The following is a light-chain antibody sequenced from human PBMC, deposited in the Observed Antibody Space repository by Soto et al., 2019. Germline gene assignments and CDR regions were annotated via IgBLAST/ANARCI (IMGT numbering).Light chain of an antibody. CDR2: QNN. V-gene: IGLV3-1*01. CDR3: QAWDRSTVV. Sequence: SYELTQPPSVSVSPGQTASITCSGDKLGDKYACWYQQKPGQSPVLVIYQNNKRPKGIPERFSGSNFGNTATLTISGTQDMDEDDYYCQAWDRSTVVFGGGTKVTVL. CDR1: KLGDKY. J-gene: IGLJ2*01.